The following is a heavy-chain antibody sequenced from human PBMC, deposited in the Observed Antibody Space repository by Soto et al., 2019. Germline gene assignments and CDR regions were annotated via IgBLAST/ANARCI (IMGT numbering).Heavy chain of an antibody. CDR1: GGSISSGGYY. V-gene: IGHV4-31*03. CDR3: ARGGPPMVRGVSNWFDP. Sequence: QVQLQESGPGLVKPSQTLSLTCTVSGGSISSGGYYWSWIRQHPGKGLEWIGYIYYSGSTYYNPSLKSRVTISVDTSKNQFSLKLSSVIAADTAVYYCARGGPPMVRGVSNWFDPWGQGTLVTVSS. J-gene: IGHJ5*02. D-gene: IGHD3-10*01. CDR2: IYYSGST.